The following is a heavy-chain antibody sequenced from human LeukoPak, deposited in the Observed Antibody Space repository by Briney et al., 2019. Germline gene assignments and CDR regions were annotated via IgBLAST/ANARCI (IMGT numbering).Heavy chain of an antibody. J-gene: IGHJ4*02. Sequence: PGGSLRLSCAASGFMFSNYAMTWVRQAPGKGLESISVISGSGDATNYADSVKGRFTISRDNSKNTLYLQMNSLRVEDTAVYYCASRVRWGQGTLVTVSS. CDR3: ASRVR. D-gene: IGHD1-1*01. CDR1: GFMFSNYA. V-gene: IGHV3-23*01. CDR2: ISGSGDAT.